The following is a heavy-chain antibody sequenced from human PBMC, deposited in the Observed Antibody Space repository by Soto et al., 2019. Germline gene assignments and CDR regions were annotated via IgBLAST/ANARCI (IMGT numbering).Heavy chain of an antibody. V-gene: IGHV3-30*18. CDR1: GFTFSSYG. CDR2: ISYDGSNK. D-gene: IGHD6-19*01. Sequence: GGSLRLSCAASGFTFSSYGMHWVRQAPGKGLEWVAVISYDGSNKYYADSVKGRFTISRDNSKNTLYLQMNSLRAEDTAAYYCAKHEARIAVAGAFDYWGQGTLVTVSS. J-gene: IGHJ4*02. CDR3: AKHEARIAVAGAFDY.